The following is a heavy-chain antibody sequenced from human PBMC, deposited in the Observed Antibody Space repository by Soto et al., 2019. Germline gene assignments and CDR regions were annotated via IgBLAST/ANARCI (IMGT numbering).Heavy chain of an antibody. D-gene: IGHD4-17*01. CDR2: TRNKANSYST. V-gene: IGHV3-72*01. Sequence: EVQLVESGGGLVQPGGSLRLCCAASGFTFSDHYMDWVRQAPGKGLEWVGRTRNKANSYSTEYAASVKGRFTISRDDSKNSLYLQMNSLKTEDTAVYYCARVALSGDPRKYFDYWGQGTLVSVSS. J-gene: IGHJ4*02. CDR1: GFTFSDHY. CDR3: ARVALSGDPRKYFDY.